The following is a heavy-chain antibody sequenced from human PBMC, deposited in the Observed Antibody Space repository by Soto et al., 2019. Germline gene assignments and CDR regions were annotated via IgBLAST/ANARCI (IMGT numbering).Heavy chain of an antibody. J-gene: IGHJ5*02. CDR3: AREGLEGATTLLSPWFDP. CDR2: IYYSGST. V-gene: IGHV4-31*03. D-gene: IGHD1-26*01. CDR1: GGSISSGGYY. Sequence: SETLSLTCTVSGGSISSGGYYWSWIRQHPGKGLEWIGYIYYSGSTYYNPSLKSRVTISVDTSKNQFSLKLSSVTAADTAVYYCAREGLEGATTLLSPWFDPWGQGTLVTVS.